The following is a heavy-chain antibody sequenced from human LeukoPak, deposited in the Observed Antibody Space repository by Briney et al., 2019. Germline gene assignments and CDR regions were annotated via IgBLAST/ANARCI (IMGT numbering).Heavy chain of an antibody. V-gene: IGHV4-59*08. CDR1: GGSISSYY. CDR2: VYYNGNT. J-gene: IGHJ4*02. D-gene: IGHD2-21*02. Sequence: SETLSLTCTVSGGSISSYYWSWIRQPPGKGLEWIGYVYYNGNTNYNPSLKSRVTISVDTSKNQFSLKLNSVTAADTAVYFCVRRVAMTARYYFDFWGQGTLVTVSS. CDR3: VRRVAMTARYYFDF.